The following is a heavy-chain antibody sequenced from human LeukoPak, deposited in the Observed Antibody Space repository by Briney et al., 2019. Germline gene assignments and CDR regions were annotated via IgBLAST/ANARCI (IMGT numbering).Heavy chain of an antibody. Sequence: GGSLRLSCAASGFTFSSYSMNWVRQAPGKGLEWVSSISSSSSYIYYADSVKGRFTISRDNAKNSLYLQTNSLRAEDTAVYYCARVGTYYYGSGSYWGFDYWGQGTLVTVSS. CDR3: ARVGTYYYGSGSYWGFDY. J-gene: IGHJ4*02. CDR2: ISSSSSYI. D-gene: IGHD3-10*01. CDR1: GFTFSSYS. V-gene: IGHV3-21*01.